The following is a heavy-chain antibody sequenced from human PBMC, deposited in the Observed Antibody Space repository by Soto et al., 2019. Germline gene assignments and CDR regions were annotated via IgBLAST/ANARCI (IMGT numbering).Heavy chain of an antibody. J-gene: IGHJ4*02. D-gene: IGHD3-22*01. CDR1: GFTFSNYW. CDR3: ARSAHFYDSSQNY. CDR2: INGEGSTT. Sequence: PGGSLRLSCAASGFTFSNYWMHWVRQAPGKGLVWVSRINGEGSTTTYADSVKGRFTISRDNAKNTLYLQMNSLRAEDTAMYYCARSAHFYDSSQNYWGQGTLVTVSS. V-gene: IGHV3-74*01.